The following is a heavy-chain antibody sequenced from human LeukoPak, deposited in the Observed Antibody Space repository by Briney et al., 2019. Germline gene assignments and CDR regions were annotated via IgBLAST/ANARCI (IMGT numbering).Heavy chain of an antibody. CDR1: AGSFSGYY. D-gene: IGHD1-26*01. CDR2: INHSGNT. CDR3: ARLINGSPADY. V-gene: IGHV4-34*01. Sequence: PSETLSLTCAVYAGSFSGYYWSWIRQSPGKGLEWIGEINHSGNTYYNPSLKSRVTISVDTSKNQFSLKLSSVTAADTAVYYSARLINGSPADYWGQGILVTVSS. J-gene: IGHJ4*02.